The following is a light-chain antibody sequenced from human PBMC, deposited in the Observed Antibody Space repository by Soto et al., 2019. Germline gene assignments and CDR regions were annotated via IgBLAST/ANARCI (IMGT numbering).Light chain of an antibody. CDR2: DAS. CDR3: QQRSNWPSIT. V-gene: IGKV3-11*01. Sequence: EIVFTQSPTPLSFSPREKTTPSRRASQSVSSYLARDQQTPGQAPRLLIYDASNRATGIPARFSGSGSGTDFTLTISSLEPEDFAVYYCQQRSNWPSITFGRGTRLEIK. CDR1: QSVSSY. J-gene: IGKJ5*01.